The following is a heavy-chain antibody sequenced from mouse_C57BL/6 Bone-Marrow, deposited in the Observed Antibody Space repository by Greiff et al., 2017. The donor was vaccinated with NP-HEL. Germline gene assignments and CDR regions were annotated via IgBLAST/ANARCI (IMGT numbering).Heavy chain of an antibody. Sequence: QVQLKESGPGLVQPSQSLSITCTVSGFSLTSYGVHWVRQSPGKGLEWLGVIWSGGSTDYNAAFISRLSISKDNSKSQVFFKMNSLQADDTAIYYCATYSNFLGPYAMDYWGQGTSVTVSS. D-gene: IGHD2-5*01. CDR3: ATYSNFLGPYAMDY. CDR2: IWSGGST. J-gene: IGHJ4*01. CDR1: GFSLTSYG. V-gene: IGHV2-2*01.